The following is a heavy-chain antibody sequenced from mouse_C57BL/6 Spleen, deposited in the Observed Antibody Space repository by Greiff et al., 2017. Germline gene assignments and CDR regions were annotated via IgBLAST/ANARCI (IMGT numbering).Heavy chain of an antibody. CDR1: GFSLTSYG. Sequence: VKLVESGPGLVQPSQSLSITCTVSGFSLTSYGVHWVRQSPGKGLEWLGVIWSGGSTDYNAAFISRLSISKDNSKSQVFFKMNSLQADDTAIYYCARTLLRSPYAMDYWGQGTSVTVSS. CDR2: IWSGGST. V-gene: IGHV2-2*01. CDR3: ARTLLRSPYAMDY. D-gene: IGHD1-1*01. J-gene: IGHJ4*01.